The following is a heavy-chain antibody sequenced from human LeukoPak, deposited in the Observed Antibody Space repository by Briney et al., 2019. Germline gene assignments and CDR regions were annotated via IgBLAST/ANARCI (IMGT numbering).Heavy chain of an antibody. CDR1: GGSFSGYY. J-gene: IGHJ6*03. V-gene: IGHV4-34*01. D-gene: IGHD6-19*01. CDR3: ATVGAVAGTVYYYYYMDV. Sequence: SVTLSLTCAVYGGSFSGYYWSWIRQPPGKGLEWIGEINHSGSTNYNPSLKSRVTISVDTSKNQFSLKLSSVTAADTAVYYCATVGAVAGTVYYYYYMDVWGKGTTVTISS. CDR2: INHSGST.